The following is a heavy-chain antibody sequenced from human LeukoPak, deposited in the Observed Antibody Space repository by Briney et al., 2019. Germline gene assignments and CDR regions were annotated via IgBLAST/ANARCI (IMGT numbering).Heavy chain of an antibody. CDR3: ARSTWIQLWLS. Sequence: GGSLRLSCAASGFTFSSYEMNWVRQAPGKGLEWVSYISSSGSTIYYADSVKGRFTISRDNAKNSLYLQMNSLRAEDTAVYYCARSTWIQLWLSWGQGTLVTVSS. V-gene: IGHV3-48*03. J-gene: IGHJ5*02. D-gene: IGHD5-18*01. CDR2: ISSSGSTI. CDR1: GFTFSSYE.